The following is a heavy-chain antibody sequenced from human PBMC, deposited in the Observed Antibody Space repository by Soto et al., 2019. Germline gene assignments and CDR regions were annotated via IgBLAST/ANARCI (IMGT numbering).Heavy chain of an antibody. CDR3: AREHDDDSSGYHGTVDY. D-gene: IGHD3-22*01. J-gene: IGHJ4*02. Sequence: ASVKVSCKASGFTFTRSAVRRVREARGQRLEWMGRISAYNGNTNYAQKLQGRVTMNTDTSTSTAYMELRSLRSADTAVYYCAREHDDDSSGYHGTVDYWGQGTLVTGTS. V-gene: IGHV1-18*01. CDR1: GFTFTRSA. CDR2: ISAYNGNT.